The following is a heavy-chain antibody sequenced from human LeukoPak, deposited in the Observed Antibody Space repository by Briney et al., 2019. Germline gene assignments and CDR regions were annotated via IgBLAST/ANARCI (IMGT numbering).Heavy chain of an antibody. D-gene: IGHD3-16*02. CDR3: TSRYGMPGY. V-gene: IGHV3-49*04. Sequence: GGSLRLSCAASGFTFGDYAMSWVRQAPGKGLEWVGFIRSKAYGGTTEYAASVKGRFTISRDDSKSIAYLQMNSLKTEDTAVYYCTSRYGMPGYWGQGTLVTVSS. J-gene: IGHJ4*02. CDR2: IRSKAYGGTT. CDR1: GFTFGDYA.